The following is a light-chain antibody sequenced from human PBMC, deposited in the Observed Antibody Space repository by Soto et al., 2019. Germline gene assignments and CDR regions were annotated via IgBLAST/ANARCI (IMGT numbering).Light chain of an antibody. CDR2: GAS. J-gene: IGKJ1*01. V-gene: IGKV3-15*01. Sequence: EIVMTQSPATLSVSPGERATLSCRASQSVSSNLAWYQQKPGQAPRLLIYGASTRATGIPARFSGSGSGTEFTLTIRSLQSEDFAVYYCQQYNNWPFPSWTFGQGTKLEIK. CDR1: QSVSSN. CDR3: QQYNNWPFPSWT.